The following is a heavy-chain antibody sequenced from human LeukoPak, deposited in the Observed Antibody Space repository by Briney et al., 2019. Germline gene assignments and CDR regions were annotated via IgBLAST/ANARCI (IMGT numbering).Heavy chain of an antibody. CDR1: GGSISSYY. CDR3: ARDSRYGYYYYMDV. D-gene: IGHD2-2*01. J-gene: IGHJ6*03. CDR2: IYYSGST. V-gene: IGHV4-59*12. Sequence: PSETLSLTCTVSGGSISSYYWSWIRQPPGKGLEWIGYIYYSGSTNYNPSLKSRVTMSVDTSKNQFSLKLSSVTAADTAVYYCARDSRYGYYYYMDVWGKGTTVTVSS.